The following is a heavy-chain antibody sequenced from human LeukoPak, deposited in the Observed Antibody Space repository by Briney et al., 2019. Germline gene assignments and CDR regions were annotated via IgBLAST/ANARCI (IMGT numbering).Heavy chain of an antibody. CDR2: INPNSGGT. V-gene: IGHV1-2*02. CDR3: AREYLVAVAGDAFDI. Sequence: GASVKVSCKASGYTFTGYYMHWVRQAPGQGLGWMGWINPNSGGTNYAQKFQGRVTMTRDTSISTAYMELSRLRSDDTAVYYCAREYLVAVAGDAFDIWGQGTMVTVSS. D-gene: IGHD6-19*01. CDR1: GYTFTGYY. J-gene: IGHJ3*02.